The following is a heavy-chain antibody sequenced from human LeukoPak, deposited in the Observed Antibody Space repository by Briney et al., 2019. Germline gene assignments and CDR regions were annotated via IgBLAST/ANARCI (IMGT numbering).Heavy chain of an antibody. Sequence: ASVKVSCKVSGYTFTDYYMHWVQQAPGKGLEWMGLVDPEDGETIYAEKFQGRVTITADTSTDTAYMELSSLRSEDTAVYYCATDPKAYCSGGSRYPSWFDPWGQGTLVTVSS. CDR1: GYTFTDYY. D-gene: IGHD2-15*01. CDR2: VDPEDGET. CDR3: ATDPKAYCSGGSRYPSWFDP. J-gene: IGHJ5*02. V-gene: IGHV1-69-2*01.